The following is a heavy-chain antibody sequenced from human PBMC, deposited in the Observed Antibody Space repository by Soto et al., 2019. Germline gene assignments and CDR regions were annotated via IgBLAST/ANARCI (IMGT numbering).Heavy chain of an antibody. V-gene: IGHV4-59*01. CDR2: IYYSGST. CDR3: ARGSVVDYGDPRYMDV. Sequence: SETLSLTCTVSGGSISSYYWSWIRQPPGKGLEWIGYIYYSGSTNYNPSLKSRVTISVDTSKNQFSLKLSSVTAADTAVYYCARGSVVDYGDPRYMDVWGKGTTVTVSS. J-gene: IGHJ6*03. D-gene: IGHD4-17*01. CDR1: GGSISSYY.